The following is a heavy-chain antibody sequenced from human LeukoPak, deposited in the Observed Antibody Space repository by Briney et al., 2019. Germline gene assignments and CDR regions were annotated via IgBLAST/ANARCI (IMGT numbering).Heavy chain of an antibody. D-gene: IGHD3-22*01. CDR2: INWNGGST. J-gene: IGHJ6*03. CDR1: GFTFDDYG. Sequence: GGSLRLSCAASGFTFDDYGMGWVRQAPGKGLEWVSGINWNGGSTGYADSVKGRFTISRDNAKNSLYLQMNSLRAEDTAVYYCARSYHDSSGYYSVRFYYYMDVWGKGTTVTVSS. V-gene: IGHV3-20*04. CDR3: ARSYHDSSGYYSVRFYYYMDV.